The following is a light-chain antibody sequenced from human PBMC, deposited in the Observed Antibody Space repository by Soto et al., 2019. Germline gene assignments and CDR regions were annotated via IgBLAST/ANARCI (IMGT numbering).Light chain of an antibody. CDR2: GAS. CDR3: QQYGSSPPT. J-gene: IGKJ1*01. Sequence: EIVLTQSPGTLSLSPGERATLSCRASQSVSSSYLAWYQQKPGQAPRLLIYGASSRATGIPDRFSGSGSGTAVTLTISRLEPEDFALYFCQQYGSSPPTFGQGTKVEIQ. V-gene: IGKV3-20*01. CDR1: QSVSSSY.